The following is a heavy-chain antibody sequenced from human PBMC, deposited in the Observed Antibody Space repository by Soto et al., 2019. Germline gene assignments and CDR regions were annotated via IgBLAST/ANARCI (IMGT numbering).Heavy chain of an antibody. CDR2: ISSSGSTI. Sequence: GGSLRLSCAASGFTFSDYYMSWIRQAPGKGLEWVSYISSSGSTIYYADSVKGRFTISRDNAKNSLYLQMNSLGAEDTAVYYCARDGDRYCSGGSCYVTDYYYMDVWGKGTTVTVSS. D-gene: IGHD2-15*01. V-gene: IGHV3-11*01. CDR1: GFTFSDYY. J-gene: IGHJ6*03. CDR3: ARDGDRYCSGGSCYVTDYYYMDV.